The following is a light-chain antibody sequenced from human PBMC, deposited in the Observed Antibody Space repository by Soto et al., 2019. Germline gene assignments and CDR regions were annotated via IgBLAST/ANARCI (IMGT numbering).Light chain of an antibody. J-gene: IGKJ2*01. CDR3: QQFYNWPMYT. CDR1: QSVSSN. CDR2: GAS. Sequence: EIVMTQSPATLSVSQGERATLSCRASQSVSSNLAWYHQKPGQAPMLLIYGASTRATGIPARFSGSGSGTEFTLTISSLQSEDFAVYYCQQFYNWPMYTFGQGTKLEIK. V-gene: IGKV3-15*01.